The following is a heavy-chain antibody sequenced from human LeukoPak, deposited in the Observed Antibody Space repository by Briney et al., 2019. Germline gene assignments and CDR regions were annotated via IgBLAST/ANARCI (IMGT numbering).Heavy chain of an antibody. J-gene: IGHJ4*02. D-gene: IGHD2-15*01. CDR2: IRGNGDRT. V-gene: IGHV3-23*01. CDR1: GFTFSSNA. CDR3: AKGVDSGGTCYSSIDY. Sequence: PGGSLRLSCAASGFTFSSNAMTWVRQAPGKGLEWVSTIRGNGDRTHYADSVRGRFTISRDNSKNTLYLQMNSLRAEDTAVYYCAKGVDSGGTCYSSIDYWGQGTLVTVSS.